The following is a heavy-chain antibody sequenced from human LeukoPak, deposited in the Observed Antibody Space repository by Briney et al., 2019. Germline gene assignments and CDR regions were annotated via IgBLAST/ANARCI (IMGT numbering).Heavy chain of an antibody. CDR1: GYSISSGYD. D-gene: IGHD1-7*01. J-gene: IGHJ4*02. V-gene: IGHV4-38-2*02. CDR2: ISQSGNT. Sequence: SETLSLTCTVSGYSISSGYDWGWMRQAPGKGLEWLGSISQSGNTYNNPSLKSRVALSVDTSKNQVSLQMTSVTAADTAMYYCARSELNDYFKYWGQGILVTVST. CDR3: ARSELNDYFKY.